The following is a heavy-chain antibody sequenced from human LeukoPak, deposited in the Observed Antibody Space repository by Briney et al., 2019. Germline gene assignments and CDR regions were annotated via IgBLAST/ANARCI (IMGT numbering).Heavy chain of an antibody. V-gene: IGHV3-64*01. Sequence: PGGSLRLSCAASGFTFSSYAMHWVRQAPGKGLEYVSAISSNGGSTYYANSVKGRFTISRDNSKNTLYLQMGSLRAEDMAVYYCARASLDVWGKGTTVTVSP. CDR2: ISSNGGST. CDR3: ARASLDV. CDR1: GFTFSSYA. J-gene: IGHJ6*04.